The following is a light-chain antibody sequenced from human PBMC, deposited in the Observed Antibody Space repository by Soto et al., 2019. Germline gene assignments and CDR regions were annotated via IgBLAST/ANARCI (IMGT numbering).Light chain of an antibody. J-gene: IGLJ2*01. CDR3: SSYAGSYTLV. Sequence: QSVLTQPRSVSGSPGQSVTISCTGTSNDVGGYNFVSWYQQHPGKVPKLFIYDVSRRPSGVPDRFSGSKSGNTASLTISGLQAEDEADYYGSSYAGSYTLVFGGGTKLTVL. V-gene: IGLV2-11*01. CDR2: DVS. CDR1: SNDVGGYNF.